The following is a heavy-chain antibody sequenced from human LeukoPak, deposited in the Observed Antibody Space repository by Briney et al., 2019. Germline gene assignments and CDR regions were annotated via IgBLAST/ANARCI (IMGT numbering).Heavy chain of an antibody. Sequence: SETLSLTCIASGGSISGYYCSWIRQPPRKGLEGIGYVYTTGTTNYNPSVNGRLSLSLHPSKNPSSLCPSSLTAAHTAVYYCARHAKSRTFEPHFDWGQGILVTVSS. CDR2: VYTTGTT. V-gene: IGHV4-4*09. CDR3: ARHAKSRTFEPHFD. J-gene: IGHJ4*02. CDR1: GGSISGYY. D-gene: IGHD3-3*02.